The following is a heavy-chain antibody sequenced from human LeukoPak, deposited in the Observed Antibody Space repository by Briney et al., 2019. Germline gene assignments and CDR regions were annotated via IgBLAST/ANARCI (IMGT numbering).Heavy chain of an antibody. CDR1: GYTFNSYD. CDR2: ISTYNGNT. CDR3: ARDPEAGYHLY. V-gene: IGHV1-18*01. Sequence: ASVKVSCKASGYTFNSYDITWVRQAPGQGLEWMAWISTYNGNTNYAQKVQGRVTMTTDTSTSTAYMELRSLRSDDTAVYYCARDPEAGYHLYWGQGTLVTVSS. J-gene: IGHJ4*02. D-gene: IGHD1-14*01.